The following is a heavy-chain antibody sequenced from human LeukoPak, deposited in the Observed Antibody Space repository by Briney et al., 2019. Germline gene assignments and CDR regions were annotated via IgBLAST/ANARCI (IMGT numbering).Heavy chain of an antibody. J-gene: IGHJ4*02. CDR2: INGDGSVT. D-gene: IGHD1-26*01. CDR3: ARGTVGATNIFDY. CDR1: GFTFSSYW. Sequence: GGSLRLSCAASGFTFSSYWVPWVRQAPGKGLVWVSRINGDGSVTAYADSVKGRFTISRDNANNTLYLQMNSLRAEDTAVYYCARGTVGATNIFDYWGQGTLVTVSS. V-gene: IGHV3-74*01.